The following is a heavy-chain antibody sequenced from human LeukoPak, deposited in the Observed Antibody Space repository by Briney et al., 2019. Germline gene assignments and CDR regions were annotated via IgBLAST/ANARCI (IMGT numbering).Heavy chain of an antibody. CDR3: GRRSGSGWYIDY. Sequence: PSETLSLTGTVSGGSISSYYWNWIRQPPGKGLEWIGYIYYSGSTNYNPSLESRVTISLDTSKNQFYLKLSSVTAADSALYYCGRRSGSGWYIDYWGQGTLVTVSS. CDR1: GGSISSYY. D-gene: IGHD6-19*01. CDR2: IYYSGST. J-gene: IGHJ4*02. V-gene: IGHV4-59*08.